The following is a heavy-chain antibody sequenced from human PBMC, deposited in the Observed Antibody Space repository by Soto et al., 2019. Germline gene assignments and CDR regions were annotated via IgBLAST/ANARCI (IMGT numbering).Heavy chain of an antibody. D-gene: IGHD5-18*01. CDR2: ISYDGSNK. V-gene: IGHV3-30-3*01. CDR3: ARERGYSYGYDAFDI. Sequence: QVQLVESGGGVVQPGRSLRLSCAASGFTFSSYAMHWVRQAPGKGLEWVAVISYDGSNKYYADSVKGRFTISRDNSKNTLYLQMHSLRAEDTAVYYCARERGYSYGYDAFDIWGQGTMVTVSS. CDR1: GFTFSSYA. J-gene: IGHJ3*02.